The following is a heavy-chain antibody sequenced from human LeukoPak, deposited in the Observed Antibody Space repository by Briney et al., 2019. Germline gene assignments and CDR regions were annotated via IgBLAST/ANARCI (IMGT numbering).Heavy chain of an antibody. D-gene: IGHD6-19*01. CDR3: ARDIWVIAVAGFFDY. J-gene: IGHJ4*02. CDR1: GFTFSSYG. V-gene: IGHV3-23*01. CDR2: ISGSGGST. Sequence: GGSLRLSCAASGFTFSSYGMSWVRQAPGKGLEWVSAISGSGGSTYYADSVKGRFTISRDNSKNTLYLQMNSLRAEDTAVYYCARDIWVIAVAGFFDYWGQGILVTVSS.